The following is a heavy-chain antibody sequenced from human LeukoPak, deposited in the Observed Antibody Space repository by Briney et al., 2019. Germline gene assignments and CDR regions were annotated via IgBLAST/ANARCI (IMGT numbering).Heavy chain of an antibody. CDR3: ARDQAGNDYGDYGAFDY. CDR2: INPSGGST. J-gene: IGHJ4*02. D-gene: IGHD4-17*01. Sequence: ASVKVSCKASGYTFTSYYMHWMRQAPGQGLEWMGIINPSGGSTSYAQKFQGRVTMTRDTSTSTVYMELSSLRSEDTAVYYCARDQAGNDYGDYGAFDYWGQGTLVTVSS. CDR1: GYTFTSYY. V-gene: IGHV1-46*01.